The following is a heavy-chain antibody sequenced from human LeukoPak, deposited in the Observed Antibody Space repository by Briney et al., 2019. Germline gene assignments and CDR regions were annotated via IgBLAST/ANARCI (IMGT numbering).Heavy chain of an antibody. V-gene: IGHV3-30-3*01. CDR1: GFTFSSYA. CDR2: ISYDGSNK. J-gene: IGHJ3*02. CDR3: AREGYYGSGSPSRAFDI. D-gene: IGHD3-10*01. Sequence: GGSLRLSCAASGFTFSSYAMHWVRQAPGKGLEWVAVISYDGSNKYYADSMKGRFTISRDNSKNTLYLQMNSLRAEDTAVYYCAREGYYGSGSPSRAFDIWGQGTMVTVSS.